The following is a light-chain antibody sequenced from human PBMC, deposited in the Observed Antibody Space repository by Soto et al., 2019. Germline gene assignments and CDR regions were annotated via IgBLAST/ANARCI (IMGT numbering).Light chain of an antibody. Sequence: DIQMTQSPSSLSASVGDRVTITCRASQSISSYLNWYQQKPGKAPKLLIYAASSLQSGVPSRFIGGGSGTDFTLTISRLEPEDFAVYYCQQYGSSGTFGQGTKVDIK. CDR2: AAS. CDR1: QSISSY. V-gene: IGKV1-39*01. J-gene: IGKJ1*01. CDR3: QQYGSSGT.